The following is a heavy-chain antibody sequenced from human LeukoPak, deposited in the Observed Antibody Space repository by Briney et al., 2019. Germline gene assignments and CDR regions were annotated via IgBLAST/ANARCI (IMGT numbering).Heavy chain of an antibody. CDR1: GFTFSSYG. J-gene: IGHJ4*02. D-gene: IGHD3-10*01. CDR3: AKVPYYYGSGSYSGYFDY. V-gene: IGHV3-23*01. CDR2: ISGSGWST. Sequence: PGGSLRLSCAASGFTFSSYGMSWVRQAPGKGLEWVSAISGSGWSTYYADSVKGRFTISGDNSKNTLYMKMNRLRAEDTAVYYCAKVPYYYGSGSYSGYFDYWGQGTLVTVSS.